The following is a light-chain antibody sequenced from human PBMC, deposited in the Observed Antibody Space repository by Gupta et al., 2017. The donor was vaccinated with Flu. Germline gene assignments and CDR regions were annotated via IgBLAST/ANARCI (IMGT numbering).Light chain of an antibody. J-gene: IGLJ2*01. Sequence: SITVTCTGTSSYVGAYNYVSCYQHPPANAPILIFYDVSNRPSGVAGRFAGSKAGNTASLTISVLQAEDDADFYCSSYTSSGTLVFGAGTKVTVL. V-gene: IGLV2-14*03. CDR1: SSYVGAYNY. CDR2: DVS. CDR3: SSYTSSGTLV.